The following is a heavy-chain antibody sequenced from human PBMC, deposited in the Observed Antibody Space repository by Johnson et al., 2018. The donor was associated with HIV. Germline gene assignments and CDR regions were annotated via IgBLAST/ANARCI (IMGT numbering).Heavy chain of an antibody. J-gene: IGHJ3*01. CDR3: AREWRGDLADDGFAA. D-gene: IGHD6-13*01. CDR2: ISSSGSTI. CDR1: GFTFSSYA. Sequence: VQLVESGGGLVQPGGSLRLSCAASGFTFSSYAMSWVRQAPGKGLEWVSAISSSGSTIYYADSVKGRFTISRDNAKNSLYLQMNSLRAEDTAVYYCAREWRGDLADDGFAAWGQGTLVIVSS. V-gene: IGHV3-48*04.